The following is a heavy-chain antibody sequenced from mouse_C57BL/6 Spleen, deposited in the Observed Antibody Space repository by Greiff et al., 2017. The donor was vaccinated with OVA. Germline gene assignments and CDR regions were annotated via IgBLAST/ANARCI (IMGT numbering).Heavy chain of an antibody. Sequence: EVQLVESGPGLVKPSQSLSLTCSVTGYSITSGYYWNWIRQFPGNKLEWMGYISYDGSNNYNPSLKNRISITRDTSKNQFFLKLNSVTTEDTATYYCALREITTVVAFDYWGQGTTLTVSS. J-gene: IGHJ2*01. V-gene: IGHV3-6*01. CDR3: ALREITTVVAFDY. CDR2: ISYDGSN. CDR1: GYSITSGYY. D-gene: IGHD1-1*01.